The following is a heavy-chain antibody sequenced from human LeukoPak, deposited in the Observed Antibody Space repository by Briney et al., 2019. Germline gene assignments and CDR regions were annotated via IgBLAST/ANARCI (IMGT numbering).Heavy chain of an antibody. Sequence: QPGGSLRLSCAASGFTFSSYAMSWVRQAPGKGLEWVSAISGSGGSTYYADSVKGRFTISRDNSKNTLYLQMNSLRAEDTAVYYCAKGPGPIVVVVAATENWFDPWGQGTLVTVSS. J-gene: IGHJ5*02. V-gene: IGHV3-23*01. CDR3: AKGPGPIVVVVAATENWFDP. D-gene: IGHD2-15*01. CDR2: ISGSGGST. CDR1: GFTFSSYA.